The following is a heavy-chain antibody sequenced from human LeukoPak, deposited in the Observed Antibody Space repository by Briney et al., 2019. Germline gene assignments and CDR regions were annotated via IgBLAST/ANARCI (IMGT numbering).Heavy chain of an antibody. CDR3: GTGVDY. V-gene: IGHV4-34*01. CDR2: INHSGST. J-gene: IGHJ4*02. D-gene: IGHD1-1*01. Sequence: SETLSLTCAVYGGSFSGYYWSWIRQPPGKGLEWIGEINHSGSTNYNPSLKSRVTISVDTSKNQFSLKLSSVTAADTAVYYCGTGVDYWGQGTLVTVSS. CDR1: GGSFSGYY.